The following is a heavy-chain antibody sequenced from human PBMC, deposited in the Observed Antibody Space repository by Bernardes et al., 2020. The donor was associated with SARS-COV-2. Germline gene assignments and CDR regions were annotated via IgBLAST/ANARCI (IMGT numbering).Heavy chain of an antibody. D-gene: IGHD1-26*01. V-gene: IGHV3-74*01. Sequence: GGSLRLSCAASGFTFSSYCMHWVRLGPGKGPVWVSRINCDGSSINYADSVKGRFTISRDNARNTLYLEMNSLRAEDTAVYYCARGSGNYYFDYWGQGTLVTHSS. CDR3: ARGSGNYYFDY. CDR2: INCDGSSI. CDR1: GFTFSSYC. J-gene: IGHJ4*02.